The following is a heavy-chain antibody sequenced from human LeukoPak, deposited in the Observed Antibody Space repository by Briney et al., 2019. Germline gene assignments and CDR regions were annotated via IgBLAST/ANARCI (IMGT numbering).Heavy chain of an antibody. D-gene: IGHD2-15*01. CDR3: ARGTGYCSGGSCPADAYYYYGMDV. CDR1: GGTFSSCT. CDR2: IIPILGIA. V-gene: IGHV1-69*02. J-gene: IGHJ6*02. Sequence: GASVKVSCQASGGTFSSCTISWVRQAPGQGLEWMGRIIPILGIANYAQKFQGRVTITADKSTSTAYMELSSLRSEDTAVYYCARGTGYCSGGSCPADAYYYYGMDVWGQGTTVTVSS.